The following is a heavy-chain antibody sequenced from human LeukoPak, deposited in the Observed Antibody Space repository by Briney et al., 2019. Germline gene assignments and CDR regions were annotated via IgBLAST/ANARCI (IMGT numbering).Heavy chain of an antibody. V-gene: IGHV4-34*01. CDR3: ARALIWGVVVVISYFDY. J-gene: IGHJ4*02. D-gene: IGHD3-22*01. Sequence: SETLSLTCAVYGGSFGGYYWSWIRQPPGKGLEWIGEINHSGSTNYNPSLKSRVTISVDTSKNQFSLKLSSVTAADTAVYYCARALIWGVVVVISYFDYWGQGTLVTVSS. CDR2: INHSGST. CDR1: GGSFGGYY.